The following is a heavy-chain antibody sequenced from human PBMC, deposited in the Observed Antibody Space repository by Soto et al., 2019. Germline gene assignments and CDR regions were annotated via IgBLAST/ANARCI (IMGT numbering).Heavy chain of an antibody. CDR3: ARDPDAINWFDP. J-gene: IGHJ5*02. CDR1: GFTFDGYG. CDR2: ISWNSGSR. V-gene: IGHV3-9*01. Sequence: PGGSLRLSCAASGFTFDGYGMHWVRQAPGKGLEWVSGISWNSGSRGYADSVEGRFTISRDNAKASLYLQMDSLRVEDTALYYCARDPDAINWFDPWGQGTLVTVSS.